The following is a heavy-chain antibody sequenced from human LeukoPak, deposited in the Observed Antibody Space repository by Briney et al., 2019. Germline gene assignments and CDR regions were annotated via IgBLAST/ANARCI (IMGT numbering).Heavy chain of an antibody. V-gene: IGHV1-69*04. D-gene: IGHD4-11*01. J-gene: IGHJ4*02. CDR3: ARDNLKYTVTTPDY. CDR1: GGTFSSYA. Sequence: SVKVSCKASGGTFSSYAISWVRQAPGQGLEWMGRIIPILGIANYAQKFQGRVTITADKSTSTAYMELSRLRSDDTAVYYCARDNLKYTVTTPDYWGQGTLVTVSS. CDR2: IIPILGIA.